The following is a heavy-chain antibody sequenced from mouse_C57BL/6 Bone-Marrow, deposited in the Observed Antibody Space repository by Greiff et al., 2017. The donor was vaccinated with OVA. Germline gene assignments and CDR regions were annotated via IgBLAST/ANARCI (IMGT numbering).Heavy chain of an antibody. J-gene: IGHJ2*01. CDR3: ARPAYSNTGYFDY. CDR2: INPDSSTI. D-gene: IGHD2-5*01. CDR1: GIDFSRYW. V-gene: IGHV4-1*01. Sequence: SAAGIDFSRYWMSWVRRAPGKGLEWIGEINPDSSTINYAPSLKDKFIISRDNAKNTLYLQMSKVRSEDTSLYYCARPAYSNTGYFDYWGQGTTLTVSS.